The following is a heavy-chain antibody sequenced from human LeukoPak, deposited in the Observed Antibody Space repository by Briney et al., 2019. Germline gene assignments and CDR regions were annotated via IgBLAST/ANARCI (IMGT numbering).Heavy chain of an antibody. D-gene: IGHD4-17*01. V-gene: IGHV1-58*02. J-gene: IGHJ3*02. CDR1: GFTFTSSA. Sequence: SVKVSCKASGFTFTSSAMQWVRQARGQRLEWIGWIVVGSGNTNYAQKFQERVTITRDMSTSTAYMELSSLRSEDTAVYYCAALDYGDYSDAFDIWGQGTMVTVSS. CDR2: IVVGSGNT. CDR3: AALDYGDYSDAFDI.